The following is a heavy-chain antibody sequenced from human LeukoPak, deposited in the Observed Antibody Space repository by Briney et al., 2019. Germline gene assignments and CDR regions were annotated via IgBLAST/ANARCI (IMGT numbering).Heavy chain of an antibody. Sequence: SETLSLTCSVSNSSFTTYYWSWFRQPPGKGLEWIGFIYYSGHTNYNPSLKSRVALSIDTSKNQFTLNLRSVTAADTAMYYCTRVTIISGYWMDFDTWGQGTPVTVSS. CDR2: IYYSGHT. CDR1: NSSFTTYY. D-gene: IGHD3-22*01. J-gene: IGHJ4*02. V-gene: IGHV4-59*01. CDR3: TRVTIISGYWMDFDT.